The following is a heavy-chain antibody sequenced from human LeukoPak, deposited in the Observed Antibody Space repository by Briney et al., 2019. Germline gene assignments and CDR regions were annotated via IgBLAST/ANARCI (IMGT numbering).Heavy chain of an antibody. D-gene: IGHD6-25*01. Sequence: SETLSLTCAVYGGSFSGYYWSWIRQPPGKGLEWIGEINHSGSTNYNPSLKSRVTISVDTSKNQFSLKLSAVTAADTAVYYCARIAAAPGDYWGQGTLVTVSS. CDR3: ARIAAAPGDY. J-gene: IGHJ4*02. CDR2: INHSGST. CDR1: GGSFSGYY. V-gene: IGHV4-34*01.